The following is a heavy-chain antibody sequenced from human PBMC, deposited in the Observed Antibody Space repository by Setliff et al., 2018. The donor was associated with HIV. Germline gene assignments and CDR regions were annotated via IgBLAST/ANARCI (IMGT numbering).Heavy chain of an antibody. CDR3: ARYGSGWPLWYFDL. D-gene: IGHD2-15*01. V-gene: IGHV1-24*01. CDR2: VDPEDGET. CDR1: GYTLSELS. J-gene: IGHJ2*01. Sequence: ASVKVSCKVSGYTLSELSVHWVRQAPGKGLQWMGGVDPEDGETIYAQELQGRVTMTEDTSADTAYMELSSLRSEDTAVYYCARYGSGWPLWYFDLWGRGTLVTVSS.